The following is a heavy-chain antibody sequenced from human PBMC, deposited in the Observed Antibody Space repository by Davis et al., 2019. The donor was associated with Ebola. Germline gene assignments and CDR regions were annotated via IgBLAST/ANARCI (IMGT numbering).Heavy chain of an antibody. CDR1: GYTFNSHG. J-gene: IGHJ3*02. CDR3: ARDPNDYDFWSGYNAFDI. D-gene: IGHD3-3*01. CDR2: IVPLLGIE. V-gene: IGHV1-69*04. Sequence: AASVKVSCKASGYTFNSHGISWVRQAPGQGLEWMGRIVPLLGIEDYAQKFQGRVTITADKSTSTAYMELSSLRSEDTAVYYCARDPNDYDFWSGYNAFDIWGQGTMVTVSS.